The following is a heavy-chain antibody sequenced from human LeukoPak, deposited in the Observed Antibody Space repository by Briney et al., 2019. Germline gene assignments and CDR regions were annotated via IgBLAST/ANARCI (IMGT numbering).Heavy chain of an antibody. J-gene: IGHJ4*02. Sequence: SETLSLTCAVYGGSFSGYYWSWIRQPPGKGLEWIGEINHSGSTNYNPYLKSRVTISVDTSKNQFSLKLGSVTAADTAVYYCARSNTPGIAVAGTGFDYWGQGTPVTVSS. V-gene: IGHV4-34*01. CDR3: ARSNTPGIAVAGTGFDY. CDR2: INHSGST. D-gene: IGHD6-19*01. CDR1: GGSFSGYY.